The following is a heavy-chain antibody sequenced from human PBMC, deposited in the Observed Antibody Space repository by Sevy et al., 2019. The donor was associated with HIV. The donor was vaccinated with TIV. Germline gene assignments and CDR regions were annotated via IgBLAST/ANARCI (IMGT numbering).Heavy chain of an antibody. CDR3: ARDLDYDSSGYYSEYYFDY. CDR2: IKQDGSEK. V-gene: IGHV3-7*03. J-gene: IGHJ4*02. CDR1: GFTFSSYW. Sequence: GGSLRLSCAASGFTFSSYWMSWVRQAPGKGLEWVANIKQDGSEKYYVDSVKGRFTISRDNAKNSLYLQMNSLRAEDTAVYYCARDLDYDSSGYYSEYYFDYWGQGTLVTVSS. D-gene: IGHD3-22*01.